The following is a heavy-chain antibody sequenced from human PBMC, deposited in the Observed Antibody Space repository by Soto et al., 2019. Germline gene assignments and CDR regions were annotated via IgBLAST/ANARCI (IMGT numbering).Heavy chain of an antibody. D-gene: IGHD3-10*01. J-gene: IGHJ3*02. CDR3: ARRLDGSGSYYKVVAFDI. CDR2: IYYSGST. Sequence: PSETLSLTCTVSGGSISSYYWSWIRQPPGKGLEWIGYIYYSGSTNYNPSLKSRVTISVDTPKNQFSLKLSSVTAADTAVYYCARRLDGSGSYYKVVAFDIWGQGTMVTVSS. V-gene: IGHV4-59*01. CDR1: GGSISSYY.